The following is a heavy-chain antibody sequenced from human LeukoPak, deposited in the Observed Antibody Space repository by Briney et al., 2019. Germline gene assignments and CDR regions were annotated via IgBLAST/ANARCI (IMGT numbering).Heavy chain of an antibody. CDR1: GYTFTSYD. CDR3: AIDYYASGNYYNGPHN. D-gene: IGHD3-10*01. J-gene: IGHJ4*02. CDR2: FDPDDGEA. V-gene: IGHV1-24*01. Sequence: ASVKVSCKASGYTFTSYDINWVRQAPGKGLEWMGGFDPDDGEALYAQQFQGRVSMTEDTSAGTVYMELSSLRSEDTAVYYCAIDYYASGNYYNGPHNWGPGTLVTVSS.